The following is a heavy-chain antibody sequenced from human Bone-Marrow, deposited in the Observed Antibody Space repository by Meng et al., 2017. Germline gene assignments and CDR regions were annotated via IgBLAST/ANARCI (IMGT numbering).Heavy chain of an antibody. CDR1: GFSLSTSGMC. J-gene: IGHJ6*02. Sequence: SGPTLVKHTQTFTLTCTFSGFSLSTSGMCVRWIRQPTGNAVEGLAPLDWDDDKYYSTTLKTRLTISKDTSKNQVDLTMTNKDPVDTATYYCARILGSVGDCYSGYGMDVWGQGTTVTVSS. D-gene: IGHD2-21*02. CDR2: LDWDDDK. CDR3: ARILGSVGDCYSGYGMDV. V-gene: IGHV2-70*01.